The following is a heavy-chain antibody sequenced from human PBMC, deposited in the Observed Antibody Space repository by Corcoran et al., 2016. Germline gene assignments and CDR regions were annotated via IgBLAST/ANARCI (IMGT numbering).Heavy chain of an antibody. CDR3: AKGYCSSTTCGDYYYYGMDV. Sequence: QVQLVESGGGVVQPGRSLRLSCAASGFTFSSYGMHWVRQAPGKGLEWVAVISYDGSNKYYADSVKGRFTISRDNSKNTLYLQMNSLRAEGTAVYYCAKGYCSSTTCGDYYYYGMDVWGQGTTVTVSS. V-gene: IGHV3-30*18. J-gene: IGHJ6*02. D-gene: IGHD2-2*01. CDR1: GFTFSSYG. CDR2: ISYDGSNK.